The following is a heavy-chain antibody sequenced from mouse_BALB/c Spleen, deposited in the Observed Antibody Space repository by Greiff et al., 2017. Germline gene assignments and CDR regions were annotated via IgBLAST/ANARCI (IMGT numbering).Heavy chain of an antibody. CDR2: IDPANGNT. CDR3: ASDLLYAMDY. D-gene: IGHD2-1*01. J-gene: IGHJ4*01. CDR1: GFNIKDTY. Sequence: EVQRVESGAELVKPGASVKLSCTASGFNIKDTYMHWVKQRPEQGLEWIGRIDPANGNTKYDPKFQGKATITADTSSNTAYLQLSSLTSEDTAVYYCASDLLYAMDYWGQGTSVTVSS. V-gene: IGHV14-3*02.